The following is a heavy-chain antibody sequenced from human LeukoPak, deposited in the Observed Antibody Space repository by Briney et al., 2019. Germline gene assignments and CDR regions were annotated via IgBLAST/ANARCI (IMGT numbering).Heavy chain of an antibody. CDR3: ARVYVGYYYSSGALDY. CDR2: IRYGGSSK. Sequence: GGSLRLSCAASGFTFSSYGMHWVRAAPGRGREWVAFIRYGGSSKYYADSVKGRFTISGDKSKNSLYLQMNSLSAEDTAVYYCARVYVGYYYSSGALDYWGQGPRVTVTA. CDR1: GFTFSSYG. J-gene: IGHJ4*02. V-gene: IGHV3-30*02. D-gene: IGHD3-22*01.